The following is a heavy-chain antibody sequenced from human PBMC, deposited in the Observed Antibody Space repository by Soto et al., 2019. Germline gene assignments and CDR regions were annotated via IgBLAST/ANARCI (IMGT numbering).Heavy chain of an antibody. CDR1: GGTFSSYA. Sequence: ASVKVSCKASGGTFSSYAISWVRQAPGQGLEWMGGIIPIFGTANYAQKFRGRVTITADESTSTAYMELSSLRSEDTAVYYCARDSTWDTAMGHYYYYGMDVWGQGTTVTVSS. D-gene: IGHD5-18*01. CDR3: ARDSTWDTAMGHYYYYGMDV. V-gene: IGHV1-69*13. CDR2: IIPIFGTA. J-gene: IGHJ6*02.